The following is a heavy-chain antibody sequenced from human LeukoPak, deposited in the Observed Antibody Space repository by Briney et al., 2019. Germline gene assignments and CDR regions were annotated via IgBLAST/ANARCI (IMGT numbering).Heavy chain of an antibody. CDR1: GFTFSSYW. D-gene: IGHD1-26*01. V-gene: IGHV3-74*01. J-gene: IGHJ4*02. CDR2: INPDGSWA. CDR3: ARASSGSHGDY. Sequence: GGSLRLSCAASGFTFSSYWMHWVRHAPGGGLVWVSRINPDGSWASYADSVKGRFTISRDNAKNTLYLQMNSLRVEDTAVYYCARASSGSHGDYWGQGTLVTVSS.